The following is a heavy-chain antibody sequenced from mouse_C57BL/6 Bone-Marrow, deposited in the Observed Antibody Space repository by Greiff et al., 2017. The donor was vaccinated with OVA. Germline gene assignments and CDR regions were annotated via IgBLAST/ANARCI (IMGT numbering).Heavy chain of an antibody. V-gene: IGHV1-61*01. CDR2: IYPSDSET. Sequence: QVHVKQPGAELVRPGSSVKLSCKASGYTFTSYWMDWVKQRPGQGLEWIGNIYPSDSETHYNQKFKDKATLTVDKSSSTAYMQLSSLTSEDSAVYYCARRGGQGAMDYWGQGTSVTVSS. CDR3: ARRGGQGAMDY. J-gene: IGHJ4*01. CDR1: GYTFTSYW. D-gene: IGHD3-2*02.